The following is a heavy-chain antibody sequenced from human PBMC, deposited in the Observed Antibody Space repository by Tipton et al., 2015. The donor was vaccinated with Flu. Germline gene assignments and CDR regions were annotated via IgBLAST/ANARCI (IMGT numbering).Heavy chain of an antibody. Sequence: SLRLSCTASGFTFSNYWMNWVRQAPGKGLEWVANIKPDGSEKNYVDSVRGRFTISRDNVKNSLYLQMNSLRAEDTAVYYCARGVNDILTGYSLNWFDSWGQGTLVTVSS. CDR1: GFTFSNYW. CDR2: IKPDGSEK. J-gene: IGHJ5*01. D-gene: IGHD3-9*01. V-gene: IGHV3-7*01. CDR3: ARGVNDILTGYSLNWFDS.